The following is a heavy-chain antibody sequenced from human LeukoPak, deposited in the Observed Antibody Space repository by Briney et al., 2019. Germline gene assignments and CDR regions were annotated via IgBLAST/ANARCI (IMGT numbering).Heavy chain of an antibody. CDR1: VYTLNIYS. J-gene: IGHJ4*02. CDR2: INPSGGST. Sequence: GASVTVSFTSSVYTLNIYSMQWVRQAHGQGLEWMGIINPSGGSTRYGQKFQGRVTMTRDTSTSTVYMELRSLRSEDTAVYYCVRNGSSDYGDYWGQGTLVTVSS. V-gene: IGHV1-46*03. CDR3: VRNGSSDYGDY. D-gene: IGHD2-2*01.